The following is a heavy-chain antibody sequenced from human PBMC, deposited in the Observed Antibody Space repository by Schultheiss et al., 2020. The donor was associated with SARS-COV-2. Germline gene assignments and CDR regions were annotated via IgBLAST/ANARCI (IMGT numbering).Heavy chain of an antibody. J-gene: IGHJ6*03. Sequence: SQTLSLTCTVSGGSISSYYWSWIRQPAGKGLEWIGRIYTSGSTKYNPSLKSRVTMSVDTSKNQFSLKLSSVTAADTAVYYCTRDFGPQGYYYYYMDVWGKGTTVTVSS. D-gene: IGHD2-15*01. CDR1: GGSISSYY. V-gene: IGHV4-4*07. CDR3: TRDFGPQGYYYYYMDV. CDR2: IYTSGST.